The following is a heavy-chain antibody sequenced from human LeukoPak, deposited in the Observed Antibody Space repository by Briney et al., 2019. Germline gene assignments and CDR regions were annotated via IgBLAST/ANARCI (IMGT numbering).Heavy chain of an antibody. CDR1: GFSFSYYG. CDR3: AREFGHNRWYFDY. CDR2: VSADGRTQ. Sequence: QPGRSLRLSCAASGFSFSYYGMHWVRQAPGKGLEWVTVVSADGRTQLYSDSVKGRFTISRDNSLNTLHLQMNSLRTEDTAVYYCAREFGHNRWYFDYWGQGALVTVSS. D-gene: IGHD5-24*01. J-gene: IGHJ4*02. V-gene: IGHV3-30*03.